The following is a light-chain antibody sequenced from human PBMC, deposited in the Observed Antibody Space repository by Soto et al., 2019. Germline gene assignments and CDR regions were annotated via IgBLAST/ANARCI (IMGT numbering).Light chain of an antibody. CDR2: ENN. V-gene: IGLV1-40*01. Sequence: QAVVTQPPSVSEAPGQRVTISCTGSSSNIGAGYDAHWYQQDPGTAPKLLIYENNNRPSGVPDRFSGSKSGTSASLAITGLQAEDEAEYYCQSYDSSLSGYVFGTGTKLTVL. J-gene: IGLJ1*01. CDR3: QSYDSSLSGYV. CDR1: SSNIGAGYD.